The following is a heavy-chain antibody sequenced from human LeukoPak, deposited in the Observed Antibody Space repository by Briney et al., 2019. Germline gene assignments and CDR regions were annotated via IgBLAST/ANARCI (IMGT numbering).Heavy chain of an antibody. J-gene: IGHJ6*02. D-gene: IGHD6-6*01. CDR2: ISYDGSNK. CDR3: ARGRYSSSPHSYYGMDV. V-gene: IGHV3-30-3*01. CDR1: GFTFSSYA. Sequence: GGSLRLSCAASGFTFSSYAMHWVRQAPGKGLGWVAVISYDGSNKYYADSVKGRFTISRDNSKNTLYLQMNSLRAEDTAVYYCARGRYSSSPHSYYGMDVWGQGTTVTVSS.